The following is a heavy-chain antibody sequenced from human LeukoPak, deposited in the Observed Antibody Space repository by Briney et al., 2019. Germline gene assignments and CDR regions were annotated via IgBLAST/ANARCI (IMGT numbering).Heavy chain of an antibody. CDR1: GDSVSSNSAA. CDR3: AFARDFWSGYRDYYYYYMDV. D-gene: IGHD3-3*01. Sequence: SQTLSLTCALSGDSVSSNSAAWNWIRQSPSRGLEWLGRTYYRSKLYNDYAVSVKSRITINPDTSKNQFSLQLNSVTPEDTAVYYCAFARDFWSGYRDYYYYYMDVWGKGTTVTVSS. V-gene: IGHV6-1*01. J-gene: IGHJ6*03. CDR2: TYYRSKLYN.